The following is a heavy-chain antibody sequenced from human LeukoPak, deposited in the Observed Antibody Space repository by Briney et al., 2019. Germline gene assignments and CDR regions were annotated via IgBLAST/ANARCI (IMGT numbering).Heavy chain of an antibody. Sequence: GGSLRLSCTGPGFTFGDYPMSWVRQAPGKGLEWVGFIRGKAYGGTTEYAASVKGRFTISRDDSETVAYLQMNTLKIEDAAVYYCTRGGGFVWGSYRPIDYWGQGTLVTVSS. CDR1: GFTFGDYP. CDR2: IRGKAYGGTT. V-gene: IGHV3-49*04. CDR3: TRGGGFVWGSYRPIDY. J-gene: IGHJ4*02. D-gene: IGHD3-16*02.